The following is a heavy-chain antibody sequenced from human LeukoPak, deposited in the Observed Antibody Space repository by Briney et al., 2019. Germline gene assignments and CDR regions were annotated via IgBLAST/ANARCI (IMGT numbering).Heavy chain of an antibody. D-gene: IGHD6-13*01. CDR2: IYSGGST. Sequence: GGSLRLSCAASGFTFSSHAMSWVRQAPGKGLEWVSVIYSGGSTYYADSVKGRFTISRDNSKNTLYLQMNSLRAEDTAVYYCARDSVAAAGQNYYYYGMDVWGQGTTVTVSS. J-gene: IGHJ6*02. CDR1: GFTFSSHA. CDR3: ARDSVAAAGQNYYYYGMDV. V-gene: IGHV3-53*01.